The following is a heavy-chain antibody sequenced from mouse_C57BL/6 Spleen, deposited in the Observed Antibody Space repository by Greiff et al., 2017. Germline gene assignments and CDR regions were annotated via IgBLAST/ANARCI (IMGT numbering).Heavy chain of an antibody. Sequence: QVQLKESGPGLVQPSQSLSITCTVSGFSLTRYGVHLVRQSPGKGLAWLGVIWSGGSTDSNAAFISRLSISKDNSKSQVFLKMNSLQADDTAIYYWARNRNYGSSYWFAYWGQGTLVTVSA. CDR3: ARNRNYGSSYWFAY. J-gene: IGHJ3*01. CDR2: IWSGGST. D-gene: IGHD1-1*01. V-gene: IGHV2-2*01. CDR1: GFSLTRYG.